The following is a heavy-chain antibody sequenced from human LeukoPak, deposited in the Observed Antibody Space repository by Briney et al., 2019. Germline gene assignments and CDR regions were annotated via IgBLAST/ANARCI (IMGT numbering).Heavy chain of an antibody. Sequence: GASVKVSCKASGYTFTSYYMHWVRQAPGQGLEWMGIINPSGGSTSYAQKFQGRVTMTRDTSTSTVYMELSSLRSEDTVVYYCAREHAYDSSGYHIDYWGQGTLVTVSS. CDR2: INPSGGST. D-gene: IGHD3-22*01. CDR1: GYTFTSYY. CDR3: AREHAYDSSGYHIDY. J-gene: IGHJ4*02. V-gene: IGHV1-46*01.